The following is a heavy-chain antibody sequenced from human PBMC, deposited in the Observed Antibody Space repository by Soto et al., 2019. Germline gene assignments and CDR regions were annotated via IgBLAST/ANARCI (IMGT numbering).Heavy chain of an antibody. Sequence: PGGSLRLSCVVSGFSFSTSGMSWVRQAPGKGLEWVSGISAGGDSADYADSVKGRFTISRDNSKNTLYLQMNSLGAEDTAIYYCADSGGYYPRAYYFAYWGQGALVTVSS. J-gene: IGHJ4*02. D-gene: IGHD1-26*01. V-gene: IGHV3-23*01. CDR3: ADSGGYYPRAYYFAY. CDR1: GFSFSTSG. CDR2: ISAGGDSA.